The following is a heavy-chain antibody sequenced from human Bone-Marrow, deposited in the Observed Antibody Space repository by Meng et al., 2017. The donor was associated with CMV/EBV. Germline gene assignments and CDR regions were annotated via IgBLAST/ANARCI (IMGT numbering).Heavy chain of an antibody. J-gene: IGHJ4*02. V-gene: IGHV4-31*03. Sequence: SETLSLTCTVSGGSISSSSYYWGWIRQHPGKGLEWIGYIYYSGSTYYNQSLKSRVTISVDTSKNQFSLKLSSVTAADTAVYYCARGPRDSRVTQGTYWGQGTRVTVYS. CDR1: GGSISSSSYY. D-gene: IGHD3-22*01. CDR2: IYYSGST. CDR3: ARGPRDSRVTQGTY.